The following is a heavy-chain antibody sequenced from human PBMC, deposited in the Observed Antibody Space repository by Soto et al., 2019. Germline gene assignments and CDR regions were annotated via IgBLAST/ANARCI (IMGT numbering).Heavy chain of an antibody. CDR3: TRDLNHDSGP. D-gene: IGHD1-26*01. CDR1: GFTFTDYW. J-gene: IGHJ5*02. Sequence: EVHLVESGGGLVQPGGSLRLSCAASGFTFTDYWMTWVRQAPGKGLEGVANMNPDGSEQYYLDSVKGRFTISRDNAKNSLYLQMNSLSGEDTAVYYCTRDLNHDSGPWGQGTQVIVSS. CDR2: MNPDGSEQ. V-gene: IGHV3-7*04.